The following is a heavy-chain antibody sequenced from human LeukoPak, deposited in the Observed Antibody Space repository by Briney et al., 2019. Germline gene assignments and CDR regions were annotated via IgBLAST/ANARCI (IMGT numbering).Heavy chain of an antibody. V-gene: IGHV3-21*01. Sequence: PGGSLRLSCAASGFTFSSYSMNWVRQAPGKGLEWVSSISSSSSYIYYADSVKGRFTISRDNAKNSLYLQMNSLRAEDTAVYYCARDRLGTSRAFDIWGQGTMVTVSS. CDR2: ISSSSSYI. D-gene: IGHD2-2*01. J-gene: IGHJ3*02. CDR3: ARDRLGTSRAFDI. CDR1: GFTFSSYS.